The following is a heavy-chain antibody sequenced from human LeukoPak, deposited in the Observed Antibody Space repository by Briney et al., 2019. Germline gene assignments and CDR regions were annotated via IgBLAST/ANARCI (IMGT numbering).Heavy chain of an antibody. CDR1: GYTFTSYG. V-gene: IGHV1-18*01. J-gene: IGHJ6*03. Sequence: GASVKVSCKASGYTFTSYGISWVRQAPGQGLEWMGWISAYNGNTNYAQKLQGRVTMTTDTSTSTAYMELRSLRSDDTAVYYCARSYCSSTGCNDSPTVHYYYMDVWGKGTTVTVSS. D-gene: IGHD2-2*01. CDR2: ISAYNGNT. CDR3: ARSYCSSTGCNDSPTVHYYYMDV.